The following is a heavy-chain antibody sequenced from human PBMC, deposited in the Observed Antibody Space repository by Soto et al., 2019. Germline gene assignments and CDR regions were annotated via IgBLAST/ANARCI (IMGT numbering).Heavy chain of an antibody. CDR3: AKFPTYSSSLGY. Sequence: PGGSLRLSCAASGFTFSSYAMSWVRQAPGKGLEWVSAISGSGGSTYYADSVKGRFTISRDNSKNTLYLQMNSLRAEDTAVYYRAKFPTYSSSLGYWGQGTLVTVSS. CDR2: ISGSGGST. CDR1: GFTFSSYA. J-gene: IGHJ4*02. D-gene: IGHD6-13*01. V-gene: IGHV3-23*01.